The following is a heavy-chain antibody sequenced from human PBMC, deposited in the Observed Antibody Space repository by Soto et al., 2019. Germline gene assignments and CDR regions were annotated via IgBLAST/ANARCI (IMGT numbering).Heavy chain of an antibody. CDR1: GYSFTSYW. CDR2: IYPGDSDT. V-gene: IGHV5-51*01. D-gene: IGHD3-10*01. CDR3: ARPNMVRGVITSLPY. J-gene: IGHJ4*02. Sequence: GESLKISCKGSGYSFTSYWIGWVRQMPGKGLEWMGIIYPGDSDTRYSPSFQGQVTISADKSISTAYLQWSSLKASDTAMYHCARPNMVRGVITSLPYWGQGTLVTVSS.